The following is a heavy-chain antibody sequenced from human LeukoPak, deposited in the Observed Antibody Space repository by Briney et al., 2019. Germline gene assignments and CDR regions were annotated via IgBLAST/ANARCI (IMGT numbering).Heavy chain of an antibody. CDR1: GFTFSSYS. Sequence: KTGGSLRLSCAASGFTFSSYSMNWVRQAPGKGLEWVSSISSSSSYIYYADSVKGRFTISRDNAKNSLYLQMNSLRAEDTAVYYCARDTVRYYYYMDVWGKGTTVTVSS. D-gene: IGHD6-6*01. CDR3: ARDTVRYYYYMDV. V-gene: IGHV3-21*01. CDR2: ISSSSSYI. J-gene: IGHJ6*03.